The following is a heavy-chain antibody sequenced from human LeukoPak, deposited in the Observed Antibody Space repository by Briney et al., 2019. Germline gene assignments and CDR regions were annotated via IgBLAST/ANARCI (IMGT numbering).Heavy chain of an antibody. CDR1: GGSVSSSSYY. CDR3: ARVDGSGSYFNRLDAFDI. CDR2: IYYSGST. Sequence: SETLSLTCTVSGGSVSSSSYYWGWIRQPPGKGLEWIGTIYYSGSTYYNPSLKSRVTISVDTSKNQFSLKLSSVTAADTAVYYCARVDGSGSYFNRLDAFDIWGQGTMVTVSS. V-gene: IGHV4-39*07. D-gene: IGHD3-10*01. J-gene: IGHJ3*02.